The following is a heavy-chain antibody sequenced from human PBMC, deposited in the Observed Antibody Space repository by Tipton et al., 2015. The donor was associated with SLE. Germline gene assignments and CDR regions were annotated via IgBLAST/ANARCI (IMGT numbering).Heavy chain of an antibody. J-gene: IGHJ3*02. CDR3: AKDYKDSRDAFDI. V-gene: IGHV3-9*01. CDR1: GFRFDDYA. Sequence: RSLRLSCAASGFRFDDYAMHWVRQAPGKGLEWVSGISWNSGYIGSADSVKGRFTISRDNAKNSLYLEMNSLRAEDTASYYCAKDYKDSRDAFDIWGQGTVVTVSS. CDR2: ISWNSGYI. D-gene: IGHD6-13*01.